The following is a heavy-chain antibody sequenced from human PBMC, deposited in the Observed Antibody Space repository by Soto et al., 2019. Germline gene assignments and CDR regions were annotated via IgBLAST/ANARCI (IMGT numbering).Heavy chain of an antibody. CDR3: ARAPVGLDTISYFDY. D-gene: IGHD3-3*01. V-gene: IGHV4-61*01. CDR2: IYNTWST. CDR1: GGSVSSGSDC. Sequence: SETLSLTCSVSGGSVSSGSDCWNWIRHAPGKGLEWIGYIYNTWSTNYNPSLKSRMHMSLDATRNHYSLRLTSVTAADTAVYFCARAPVGLDTISYFDYWGQGKLVTVSS. J-gene: IGHJ4*02.